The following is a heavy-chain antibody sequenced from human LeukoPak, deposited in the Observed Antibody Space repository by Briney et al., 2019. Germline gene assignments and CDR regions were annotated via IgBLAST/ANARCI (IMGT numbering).Heavy chain of an antibody. J-gene: IGHJ3*02. CDR3: ATSVGGYDSSTGAFDI. D-gene: IGHD3-22*01. Sequence: GGSLRLSCAASGFTFDDYAMHWVRQAPGKGLEWVSGISWNSGSIGYADSVKGRFTISRGNAKNSLYLQMNSLRAEDTALYYCATSVGGYDSSTGAFDIWGQGTMVTVSS. CDR1: GFTFDDYA. CDR2: ISWNSGSI. V-gene: IGHV3-9*01.